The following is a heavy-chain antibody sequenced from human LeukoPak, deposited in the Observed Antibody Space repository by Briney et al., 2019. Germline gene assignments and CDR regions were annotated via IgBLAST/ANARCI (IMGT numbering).Heavy chain of an antibody. Sequence: SETLSLTCTVSGYSISSGRYWAWIRQPPGKGLEWIGSITHSGYTNYNPSLKSRLSISVDTSKNQFSLKLSSVTAADTAVYYCARGPFTILGYMDVWGKGTTVTISS. CDR2: ITHSGYT. J-gene: IGHJ6*03. CDR3: ARGPFTILGYMDV. V-gene: IGHV4-38-2*02. D-gene: IGHD3-9*01. CDR1: GYSISSGRY.